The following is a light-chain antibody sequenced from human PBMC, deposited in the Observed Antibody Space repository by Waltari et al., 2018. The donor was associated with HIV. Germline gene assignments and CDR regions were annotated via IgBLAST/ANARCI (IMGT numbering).Light chain of an antibody. J-gene: IGKJ2*01. CDR1: QSVTSGY. Sequence: DIVLTQSPGTLSLSPGERATLSCRASQSVTSGYLAWYQQRPGQPPRLLIYGASSRATGIPDRFSGSGSGTDFTLTISRLEPEDSAMYYCQQFGNSRYTFGQGTKLEIK. V-gene: IGKV3-20*01. CDR2: GAS. CDR3: QQFGNSRYT.